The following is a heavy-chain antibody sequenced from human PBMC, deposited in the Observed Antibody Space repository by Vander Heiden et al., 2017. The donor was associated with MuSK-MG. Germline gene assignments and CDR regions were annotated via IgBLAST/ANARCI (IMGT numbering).Heavy chain of an antibody. D-gene: IGHD4-17*01. Sequence: EVQLVESGGGLVQPGRSLRLSCAASGFTFDDYAIHWVRQAPGKGLEWVSGISWTSAGIAYADSVKGRFTISRDNARNALYLQMNSLRVEDTALYYCTKGAGYGDHSGDAFDIWGQGTMVTVSS. V-gene: IGHV3-9*01. CDR2: ISWTSAGI. J-gene: IGHJ3*02. CDR3: TKGAGYGDHSGDAFDI. CDR1: GFTFDDYA.